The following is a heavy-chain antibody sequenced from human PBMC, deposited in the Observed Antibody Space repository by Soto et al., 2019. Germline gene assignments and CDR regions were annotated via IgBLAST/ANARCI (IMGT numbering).Heavy chain of an antibody. CDR3: ASGAYGSGSSWYYYYGMDV. CDR2: IYYSGST. J-gene: IGHJ6*02. D-gene: IGHD3-10*01. CDR1: GGSISSYY. Sequence: SETLSLTCTVSGGSISSYYWSWIRQPPGKGLEWIGYIYYSGSTNYNPSLKSRVTISVDTSKNQFSLKLSSVTAADTAMYYCASGAYGSGSSWYYYYGMDVWGQGTTVTVSS. V-gene: IGHV4-59*01.